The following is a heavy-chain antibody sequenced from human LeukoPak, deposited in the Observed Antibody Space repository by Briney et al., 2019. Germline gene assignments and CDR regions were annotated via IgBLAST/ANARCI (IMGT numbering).Heavy chain of an antibody. J-gene: IGHJ4*02. CDR2: FSGSGGST. D-gene: IGHD4/OR15-4a*01. V-gene: IGHV3-23*01. CDR3: AKVAGAYFFDY. Sequence: PGGSLRLSCAASGFTFSTYVMSWVRHTPGKGLEWVSGFSGSGGSTYYADSVEGRFTISRDNSKNTLYLEMNSLRAEDTAIYYCAKVAGAYFFDYWGQGTLVTVSS. CDR1: GFTFSTYV.